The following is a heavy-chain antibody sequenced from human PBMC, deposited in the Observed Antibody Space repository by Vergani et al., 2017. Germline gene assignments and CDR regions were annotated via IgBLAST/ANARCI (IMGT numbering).Heavy chain of an antibody. V-gene: IGHV4-34*01. CDR3: AISSGRQESTFDY. Sequence: QVQLQQWGAGLLKPSETLSLTCAVYGGSFSGYYWSWIRHPPGKGLEWIGEINNSGSTNYNPSLKGLEWIGEINHSGSTNYNPSLKSRVTISVDTSKNQFSLKLSSVTAADTAVYYCAISSGRQESTFDYWGQGTLVTVSS. D-gene: IGHD3-10*01. CDR2: INNSGST. CDR1: GGSFSGYY. J-gene: IGHJ4*02.